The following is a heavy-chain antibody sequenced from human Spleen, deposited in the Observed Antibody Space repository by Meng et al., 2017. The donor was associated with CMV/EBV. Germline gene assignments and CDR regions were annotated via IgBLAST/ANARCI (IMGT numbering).Heavy chain of an antibody. V-gene: IGHV1-2*02. D-gene: IGHD6-13*01. CDR1: GYTFTAYY. Sequence: ASVKVSCKASGYTFTAYYMHWVRQAPGQGLEWMGWINPSSGGTNNAQMFQGRVTLTRDTSISTAYLELNRLRSDDTAVYYCARDREENGYSSSWYYYGMDVWGQGTTVTVSS. J-gene: IGHJ6*02. CDR2: INPSSGGT. CDR3: ARDREENGYSSSWYYYGMDV.